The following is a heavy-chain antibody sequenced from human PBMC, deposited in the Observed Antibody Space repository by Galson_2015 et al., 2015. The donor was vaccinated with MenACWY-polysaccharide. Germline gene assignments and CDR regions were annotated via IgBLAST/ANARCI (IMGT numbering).Heavy chain of an antibody. Sequence: SVKVSCKASGYTFTTYAMNWVRQAPGQGLEWVGGINTITGNPTYAQGFTGRFVFSLDASVSTAYLQISSLKAEDTAVYYCARDPKQNATPVPTGRFGYWGQGTLVTVSS. CDR2: INTITGNP. CDR1: GYTFTTYA. CDR3: ARDPKQNATPVPTGRFGY. D-gene: IGHD4-17*01. J-gene: IGHJ4*02. V-gene: IGHV7-4-1*02.